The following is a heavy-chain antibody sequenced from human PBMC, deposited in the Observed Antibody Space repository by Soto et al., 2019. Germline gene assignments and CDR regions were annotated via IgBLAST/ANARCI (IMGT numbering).Heavy chain of an antibody. Sequence: SETLSLTCTVSGGSISSYYWSWIRQPPGKGLEWIGYIYYSGSTNYNPSLKSRVTISVDTSKNQFSLKLSSVTAADTAVYYCARGYCSSTSCYDTPLGYWGQGTLVTVS. V-gene: IGHV4-59*08. J-gene: IGHJ4*02. CDR3: ARGYCSSTSCYDTPLGY. CDR2: IYYSGST. CDR1: GGSISSYY. D-gene: IGHD2-2*01.